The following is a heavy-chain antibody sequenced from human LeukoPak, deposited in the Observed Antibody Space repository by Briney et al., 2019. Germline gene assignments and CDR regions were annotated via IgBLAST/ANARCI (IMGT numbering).Heavy chain of an antibody. D-gene: IGHD6-13*01. J-gene: IGHJ4*02. Sequence: GGSLRLSCAASGFTFRSYGMHWVRQAPGKGLEWVAVIWYDGSNKYYAVSVKGRFTISRDNSENTLYLQMNSLRAEDTALYYCASDGIAVDRGIGYFDYWGQGTLVTVSS. CDR2: IWYDGSNK. V-gene: IGHV3-33*01. CDR3: ASDGIAVDRGIGYFDY. CDR1: GFTFRSYG.